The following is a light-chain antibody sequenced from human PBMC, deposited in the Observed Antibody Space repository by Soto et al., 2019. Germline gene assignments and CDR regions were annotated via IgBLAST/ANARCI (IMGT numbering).Light chain of an antibody. CDR2: EVS. J-gene: IGLJ1*01. Sequence: QSALTQPASVSGSPGQSITISCTGTFSDVGRYNSVSWYQQRPGKAPTLMIFEVSNRPSGVSNRFSGSKSGNTASLAISGLQTEDEDDYYCCSYTSTSAYVFGTGTKLTVL. CDR3: CSYTSTSAYV. CDR1: FSDVGRYNS. V-gene: IGLV2-14*01.